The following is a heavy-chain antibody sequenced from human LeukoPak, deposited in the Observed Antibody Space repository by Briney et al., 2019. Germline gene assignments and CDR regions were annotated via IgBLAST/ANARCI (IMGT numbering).Heavy chain of an antibody. CDR2: IIPILGIA. CDR3: ARRRESSGLIFDY. J-gene: IGHJ4*02. D-gene: IGHD6-19*01. Sequence: SVKVSCKAAGGTFSSYTISWVRQAPGQGLEWMGRIIPILGIANYEQKLKGRVTITTDESTSTAYMEMSSLRYEDTAVYYCARRRESSGLIFDYWGQGTLVTVSS. V-gene: IGHV1-69*02. CDR1: GGTFSSYT.